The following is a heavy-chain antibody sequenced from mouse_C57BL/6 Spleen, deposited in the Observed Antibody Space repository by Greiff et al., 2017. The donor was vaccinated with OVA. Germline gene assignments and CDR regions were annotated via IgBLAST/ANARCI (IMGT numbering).Heavy chain of an antibody. V-gene: IGHV10-1*01. CDR1: GFSFNTYA. J-gene: IGHJ4*01. CDR3: VMIYYEYDGAMDY. D-gene: IGHD2-4*01. CDR2: IRSKSNNYAT. Sequence: EVHLVESGGGLVQPKGSLKLSCAASGFSFNTYAMNWVRQAPGKGLEWVARIRSKSNNYATYYADSVKDRFTISRDDSESMLYLQMNNLKTEDTAMYDCVMIYYEYDGAMDYWGQGTSVTVSS.